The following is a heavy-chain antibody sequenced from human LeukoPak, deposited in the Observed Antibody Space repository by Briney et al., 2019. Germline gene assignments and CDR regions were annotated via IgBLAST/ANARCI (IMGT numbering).Heavy chain of an antibody. CDR1: GGSISSYY. CDR3: ARDTFTGSAYYYYGMDV. D-gene: IGHD3-9*01. V-gene: IGHV4-59*01. Sequence: KASETLSLTCTVSGGSISSYYWRWIRQPPGKGLECFGYIYYSGSTNYNPSLKSRVTISVDTSKNQFSLKLSSVTAADTAVYYCARDTFTGSAYYYYGMDVWGQGTTVTVSS. J-gene: IGHJ6*02. CDR2: IYYSGST.